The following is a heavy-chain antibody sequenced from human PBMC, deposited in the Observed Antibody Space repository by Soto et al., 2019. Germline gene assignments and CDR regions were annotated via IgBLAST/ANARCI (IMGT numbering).Heavy chain of an antibody. D-gene: IGHD6-6*01. Sequence: PGGSLRLSCAASGFTFSDYYMSWIRQAPGKGLEWVSYISSSSSYTNYADSVKGRFTISRDNAKNSLYLQMNSLRAEDTAVYYCARDRGIPARPVYYYYYGMDVWGQGTTVTVSS. J-gene: IGHJ6*02. CDR2: ISSSSSYT. V-gene: IGHV3-11*06. CDR1: GFTFSDYY. CDR3: ARDRGIPARPVYYYYYGMDV.